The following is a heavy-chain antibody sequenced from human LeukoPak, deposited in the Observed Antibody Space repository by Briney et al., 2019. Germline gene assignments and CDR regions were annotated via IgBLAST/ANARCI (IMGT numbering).Heavy chain of an antibody. D-gene: IGHD2-21*02. J-gene: IGHJ6*02. Sequence: GGSLRLSCAASGFTFSSYVMSWVRQAPGKGLEWVSGISGSTGSTYYADSVQGRFTISRDNSKDTVFLQMTSLRADDTAVYYCAKVTQYYYYYGMDVWGQGTTVTVSS. V-gene: IGHV3-23*01. CDR1: GFTFSSYV. CDR3: AKVTQYYYYYGMDV. CDR2: ISGSTGST.